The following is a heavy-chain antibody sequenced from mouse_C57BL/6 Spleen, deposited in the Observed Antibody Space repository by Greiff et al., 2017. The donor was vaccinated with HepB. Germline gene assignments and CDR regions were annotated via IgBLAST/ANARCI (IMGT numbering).Heavy chain of an antibody. CDR3: ARFPTTAVAGDWYFDV. CDR2: ISSGGSYT. CDR1: GFTFSSYG. Sequence: DVMLVESGGDLVKPGGSLKLSCAASGFTFSSYGMSWVRQTPDKRLEWVATISSGGSYTYYPDSVKGRFTISRDNAKNTLYLQMSSLKSEDTAMYSCARFPTTAVAGDWYFDVWGTGTTVTVSS. J-gene: IGHJ1*03. V-gene: IGHV5-6*02. D-gene: IGHD1-1*01.